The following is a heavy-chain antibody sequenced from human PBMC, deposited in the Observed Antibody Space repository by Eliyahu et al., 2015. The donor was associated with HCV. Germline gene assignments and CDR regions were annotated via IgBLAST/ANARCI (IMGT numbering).Heavy chain of an antibody. Sequence: EVQLAESGGGLVKPGGSLRLSCAASGFTFSSYSMNWVRQAPGKGLEWVSSISSSGAFIYYADSVKGRFIISRDNAKNSLYLQMNSLRAEDTAVYYCAREGAGTWPDWGQGTLVTVSS. CDR1: GFTFSSYS. V-gene: IGHV3-21*06. CDR2: ISSSGAFI. J-gene: IGHJ4*02. D-gene: IGHD6-13*01. CDR3: AREGAGTWPD.